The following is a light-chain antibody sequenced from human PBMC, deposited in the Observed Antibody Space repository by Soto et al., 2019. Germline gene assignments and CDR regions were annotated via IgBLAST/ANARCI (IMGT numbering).Light chain of an antibody. V-gene: IGLV2-8*01. J-gene: IGLJ1*01. Sequence: QSALTQPPSASGSLGQSVTISCTGTSSDIGRYEFVSWYQHHPGKAPKLIIYEVTERPSGVPDRFSGSKSGNTASLTVSGLQAEDEADYYCSSYTSSSTLFGTGTKLTVL. CDR2: EVT. CDR3: SSYTSSSTL. CDR1: SSDIGRYEF.